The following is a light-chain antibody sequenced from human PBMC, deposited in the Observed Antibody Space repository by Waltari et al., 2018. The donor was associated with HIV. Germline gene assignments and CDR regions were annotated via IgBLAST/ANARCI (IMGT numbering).Light chain of an antibody. CDR3: QVWDSSSDPPCV. J-gene: IGLJ1*01. CDR2: DDG. Sequence: SSVLTQPPSVSVAPGQTARLTFGGNDMGRQSVHWHQQKPGQAPVLVVYDDGDRPSGIPERVSGFNSGNTATLTISRVEAGDEADYYCQVWDSSSDPPCVFGTGTKVTVL. CDR1: DMGRQS. V-gene: IGLV3-21*02.